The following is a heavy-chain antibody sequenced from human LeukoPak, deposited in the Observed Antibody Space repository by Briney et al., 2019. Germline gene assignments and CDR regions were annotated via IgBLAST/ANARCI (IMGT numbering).Heavy chain of an antibody. CDR1: GGSISSYY. CDR2: IYYSGST. CDR3: ARADFIFFDI. Sequence: SETLSLTCTVSGGSISSYYWSWIRQPPGKGLEWIGYIYYSGSTNYNPSLKSRVTISVDTSKNQFSLKLSSVTAADTAVYYCARADFIFFDIWGQGTMVTVSS. D-gene: IGHD2/OR15-2a*01. J-gene: IGHJ3*02. V-gene: IGHV4-59*01.